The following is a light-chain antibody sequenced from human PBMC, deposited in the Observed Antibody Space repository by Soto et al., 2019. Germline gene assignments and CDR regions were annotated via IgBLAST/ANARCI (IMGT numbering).Light chain of an antibody. CDR1: SGHRSYA. CDR2: LNSDGSH. Sequence: QPVLTQSPSASASLGASVKLTCTLSSGHRSYAIAWHQQQPEKGPRYLMKLNSDGSHRKGDGIPDRFSGSSSGAERYLTISRLQSEDEADYYCQTWGTGIVVFGGGTKLTVL. CDR3: QTWGTGIVV. J-gene: IGLJ2*01. V-gene: IGLV4-69*01.